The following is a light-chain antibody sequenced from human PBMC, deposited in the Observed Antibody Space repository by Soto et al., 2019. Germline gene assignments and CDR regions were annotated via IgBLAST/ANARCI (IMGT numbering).Light chain of an antibody. J-gene: IGKJ5*01. CDR2: GAF. V-gene: IGKV3-11*01. CDR3: QQRNIWPPVT. CDR1: PSVTNF. Sequence: EIVLTQSPATLSLSPGERATLSCRASPSVTNFLAWYQQKPGQAPRLLIYGAFNRATGNPARFSGSGSGTDFTLTISSLEPEDSATYYCQQRNIWPPVTFGQGTRLEIK.